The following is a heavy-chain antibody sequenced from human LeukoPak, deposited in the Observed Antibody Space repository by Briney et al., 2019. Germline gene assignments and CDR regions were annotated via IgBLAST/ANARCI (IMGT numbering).Heavy chain of an antibody. CDR2: IYYSGST. V-gene: IGHV4-59*01. CDR1: GGSISSYY. Sequence: PSETLSLTCTVPGGSISSYYWSWIRQPPGKGLEWIGYIYYSGSTNYNPSLKSRVTISVDTSKNQFSLKLSSVTAADTAVYYCAAEAAYYYDSRDAFDVWGQGTMVTVSS. J-gene: IGHJ3*01. D-gene: IGHD3-22*01. CDR3: AAEAAYYYDSRDAFDV.